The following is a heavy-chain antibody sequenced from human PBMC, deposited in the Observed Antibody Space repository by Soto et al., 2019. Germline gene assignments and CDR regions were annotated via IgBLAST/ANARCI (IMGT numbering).Heavy chain of an antibody. V-gene: IGHV1-46*01. CDR2: INPSGGST. J-gene: IGHJ3*02. Sequence: GASVKVSCKASGYTFTSYYMHWVRQAPGQGLEWMGIINPSGGSTSYAKKFQGRVTMTRDTSTSTVYMELSSLRSEDTAVYYCARERNYDFWSGYYTPSDAFYIWGQGTMVTVSS. D-gene: IGHD3-3*01. CDR3: ARERNYDFWSGYYTPSDAFYI. CDR1: GYTFTSYY.